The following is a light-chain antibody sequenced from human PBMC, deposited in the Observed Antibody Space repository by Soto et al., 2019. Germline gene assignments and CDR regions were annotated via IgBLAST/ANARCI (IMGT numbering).Light chain of an antibody. CDR1: QGISSY. V-gene: IGKV1-9*01. J-gene: IGKJ4*01. CDR2: AAP. CDR3: QQLNSYPHT. Sequence: NQLTQSPSSLSASVGDRVTITCRASQGISSYLAWYQQKPGKAPKLLIYAAPTLQSGVPSRFSGSGSGTDFTLTISSLQPEDFATYYCQQLNSYPHTFGGGTKVDIK.